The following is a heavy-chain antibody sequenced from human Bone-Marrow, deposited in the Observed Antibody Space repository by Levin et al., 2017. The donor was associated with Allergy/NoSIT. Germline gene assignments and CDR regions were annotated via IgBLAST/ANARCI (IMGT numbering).Heavy chain of an antibody. CDR2: IDSKTDGGTT. Sequence: GGSLRLSCAASGFTVNDAWMNWVRQAPGKGLEWVGRIDSKTDGGTTEYATPVKGRFTISKDDSKNTLWLQMSSLKTEDKAVYYCATGGFGEFSHWGQGTLVTVSS. D-gene: IGHD3-10*01. CDR3: ATGGFGEFSH. J-gene: IGHJ4*02. CDR1: GFTVNDAW. V-gene: IGHV3-15*04.